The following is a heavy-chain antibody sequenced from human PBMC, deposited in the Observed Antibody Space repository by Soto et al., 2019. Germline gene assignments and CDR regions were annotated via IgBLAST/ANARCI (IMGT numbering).Heavy chain of an antibody. D-gene: IGHD6-19*01. Sequence: QAQIVQSGVEVKKPGASVKISCKDSGYTFTNYITHWVRQAPGQRLEWMGWINAANSNTKYSQKFKGRVTITRDTSATTVYMDLNSLKSEDTAVYYCAKEPAVAGMLALDFWGQGTLVTVSS. V-gene: IGHV1-3*01. CDR2: INAANSNT. CDR1: GYTFTNYI. CDR3: AKEPAVAGMLALDF. J-gene: IGHJ4*02.